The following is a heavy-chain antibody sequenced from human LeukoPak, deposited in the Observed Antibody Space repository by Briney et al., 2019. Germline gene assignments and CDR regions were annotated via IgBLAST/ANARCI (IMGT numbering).Heavy chain of an antibody. CDR2: IYSGGST. D-gene: IGHD3-10*01. CDR3: ARDCPRVWFGESCFDY. V-gene: IGHV3-53*01. Sequence: GGSLRLSCAASGFTVSSNYMSWVRQAPGKGLEWVSVIYSGGSTYYADSVKGRFTISRDNSKNTLYLQMNSLRAEDTAVYYCARDCPRVWFGESCFDYWGQGTLVTVSS. CDR1: GFTVSSNY. J-gene: IGHJ4*02.